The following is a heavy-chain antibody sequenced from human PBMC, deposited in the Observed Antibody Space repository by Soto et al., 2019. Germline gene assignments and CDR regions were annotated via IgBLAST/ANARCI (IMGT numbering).Heavy chain of an antibody. Sequence: SETLSLTCTVSGGSISSSSYYWGWIRQPPGKGLDLFGSLYYSGSIFYNPSLKSRVTISVDTSNNQFSLKLSSVTAADTAVYYFARQAPLRDSGSYFWYYGMDVWGQGTTVTVSS. CDR1: GGSISSSSYY. CDR3: ARQAPLRDSGSYFWYYGMDV. V-gene: IGHV4-39*01. CDR2: LYYSGSI. J-gene: IGHJ6*02. D-gene: IGHD1-26*01.